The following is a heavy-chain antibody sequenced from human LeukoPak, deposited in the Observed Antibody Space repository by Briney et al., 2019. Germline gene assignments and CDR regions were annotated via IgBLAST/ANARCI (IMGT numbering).Heavy chain of an antibody. Sequence: PGGSLRLSCAASGFTFSSYSMNWVRQAPGKGLERVSYISSSSSTIYYADSVKGRFTISRDNAKNSLYLHMNSLRAEDTAVYYCARGGSSHDYYDSSGPTDYWGQGTLVTVSS. V-gene: IGHV3-48*01. CDR1: GFTFSSYS. D-gene: IGHD3-22*01. CDR3: ARGGSSHDYYDSSGPTDY. CDR2: ISSSSSTI. J-gene: IGHJ4*02.